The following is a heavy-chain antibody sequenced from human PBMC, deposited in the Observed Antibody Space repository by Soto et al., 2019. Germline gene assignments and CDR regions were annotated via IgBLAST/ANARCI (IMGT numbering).Heavy chain of an antibody. Sequence: GGSLILSCAASGFTFSSYGMHLVRPAPGNGLEWVAVISYDGSNKYYADSVKGRFTISRDNSKNTLYLQMNSLRAEDTAVYYCAKAYCGGDCYSRPTACWGQGTLVTVSP. D-gene: IGHD2-21*02. J-gene: IGHJ4*02. V-gene: IGHV3-30*18. CDR3: AKAYCGGDCYSRPTAC. CDR2: ISYDGSNK. CDR1: GFTFSSYG.